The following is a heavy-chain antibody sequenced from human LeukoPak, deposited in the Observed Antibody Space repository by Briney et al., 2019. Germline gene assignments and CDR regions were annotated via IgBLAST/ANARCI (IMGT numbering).Heavy chain of an antibody. Sequence: PPGGSLRLSCAASGFTFSSYEMNWVRQAPGKGLEWVSYISSSGSTIYYADSVKGRFTISRDNAKNSLYLQMNSLRAEDTAVYYCARGGASYYYDSRDLNDAFDIWGQGTMVTVSS. CDR2: ISSSGSTI. CDR3: ARGGASYYYDSRDLNDAFDI. J-gene: IGHJ3*02. CDR1: GFTFSSYE. V-gene: IGHV3-48*03. D-gene: IGHD3-22*01.